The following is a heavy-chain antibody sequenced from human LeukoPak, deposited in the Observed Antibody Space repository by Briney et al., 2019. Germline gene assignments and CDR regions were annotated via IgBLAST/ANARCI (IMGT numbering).Heavy chain of an antibody. Sequence: PGGSLRLSCGASGFTFSSYGMNWVRQAPGKGLEWVAVIWYDGSNKYYADSVKGRFTISRDNSKNTLYLQMNSLRAEDTAIYYCAKSLGGYYFDYWGQGTLVTVSS. V-gene: IGHV3-33*06. CDR1: GFTFSSYG. J-gene: IGHJ4*02. CDR2: IWYDGSNK. CDR3: AKSLGGYYFDY. D-gene: IGHD6-25*01.